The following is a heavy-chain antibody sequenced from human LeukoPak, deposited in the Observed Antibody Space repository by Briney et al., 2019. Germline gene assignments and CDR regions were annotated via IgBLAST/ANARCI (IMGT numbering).Heavy chain of an antibody. J-gene: IGHJ4*02. CDR3: ARAYCSGGSRYYFDH. V-gene: IGHV4-31*03. CDR2: IHYSGRI. Sequence: SQTLSLTCTVSGGSISGGDYFWSWIRQHPGKGLEWIGYIHYSGRIPYNPSLKSRSTIAVDTSQNQFSLKLTSVTAADPAMYYCARAYCSGGSRYYFDHWGQGTLVTVSS. CDR1: GGSISGGDYF. D-gene: IGHD2-15*01.